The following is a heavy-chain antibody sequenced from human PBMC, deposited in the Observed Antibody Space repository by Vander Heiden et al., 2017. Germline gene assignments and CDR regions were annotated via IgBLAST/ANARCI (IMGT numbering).Heavy chain of an antibody. CDR3: AREGFNYYDSSGYRVFDY. D-gene: IGHD3-22*01. V-gene: IGHV3-33*01. CDR1: GFTYSSYG. Sequence: QVQPVESGGGVVQPGRSLRLSCAASGFTYSSYGLHWVRQAPGKGLEWVAVIWYDGSNKYYADSVKGRFTISRDNSKNTLYLQMNSLRAEDTAVYYCAREGFNYYDSSGYRVFDYWGQGTLVTVSS. CDR2: IWYDGSNK. J-gene: IGHJ4*02.